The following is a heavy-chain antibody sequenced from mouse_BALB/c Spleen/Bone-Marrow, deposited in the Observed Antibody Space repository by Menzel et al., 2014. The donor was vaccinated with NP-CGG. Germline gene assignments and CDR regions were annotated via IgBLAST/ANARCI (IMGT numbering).Heavy chain of an antibody. J-gene: IGHJ4*01. D-gene: IGHD1-1*01. Sequence: QVQLQQSGADLVRPGSSVMISCKVSGYAFSSYWMNWVKHRPGPVLDRIGQIYPGDGDTNYNGKFKGKATLTADKSSSTAYMQLSGLTSEDSAVYFCARSLYYGSSYPLYAMDYWGQGTSVTVSS. V-gene: IGHV1-80*01. CDR2: IYPGDGDT. CDR1: GYAFSSYW. CDR3: ARSLYYGSSYPLYAMDY.